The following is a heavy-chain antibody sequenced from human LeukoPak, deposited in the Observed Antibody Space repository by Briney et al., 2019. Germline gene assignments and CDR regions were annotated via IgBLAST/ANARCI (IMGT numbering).Heavy chain of an antibody. CDR2: IYYSGST. J-gene: IGHJ4*02. CDR3: ARAYGESGSYYPFDY. D-gene: IGHD1-26*01. Sequence: SETLSLTCTVSGGSISSSSYYWGWIRQPPGKGLEWIGSIYYSGSTYYNPSLKSRVTISVDTSKNQFSLKLSSVTAADTAVYYCARAYGESGSYYPFDYWGQGTLVTVSS. CDR1: GGSISSSSYY. V-gene: IGHV4-39*07.